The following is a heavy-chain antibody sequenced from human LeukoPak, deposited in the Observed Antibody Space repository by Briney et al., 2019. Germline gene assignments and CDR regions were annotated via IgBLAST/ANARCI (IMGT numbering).Heavy chain of an antibody. J-gene: IGHJ6*03. CDR3: AKAPARVPGYLDWAPHYYYYYYMDV. D-gene: IGHD3-9*01. V-gene: IGHV3-23*01. CDR1: GFTFSSYA. CDR2: ISGSGGST. Sequence: PSGGSLRLSCAASGFTFSSYAMSWVRQAPGKGLEWVSAISGSGGSTYYADSVKGRFTISRDNSKNTLYLQVNSLRAEDTAVYYCAKAPARVPGYLDWAPHYYYYYYMDVWGKGTTVTVSS.